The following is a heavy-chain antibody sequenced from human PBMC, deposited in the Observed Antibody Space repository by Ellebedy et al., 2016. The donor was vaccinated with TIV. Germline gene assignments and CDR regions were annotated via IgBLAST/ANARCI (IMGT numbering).Heavy chain of an antibody. J-gene: IGHJ3*02. V-gene: IGHV7-4-1*02. CDR2: INTNSGNP. CDR3: ARTGIWGNAFDI. Sequence: AASVKVSCKASGYTFASYGVNWVRQAPGQGLEWMGWINTNSGNPTYAQAFTGLIVFSLDTSVSTAYLKISSLRAEDSAVYYCARTGIWGNAFDIWGQGTMVTVSS. D-gene: IGHD7-27*01. CDR1: GYTFASYG.